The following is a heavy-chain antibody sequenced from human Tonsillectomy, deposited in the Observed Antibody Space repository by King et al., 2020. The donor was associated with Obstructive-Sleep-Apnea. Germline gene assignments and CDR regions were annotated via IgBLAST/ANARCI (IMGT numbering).Heavy chain of an antibody. CDR1: GFTFDDYA. V-gene: IGHV3-9*01. CDR2: ISWNSGSI. J-gene: IGHJ4*02. CDR3: AKDLSSGWYGPADS. D-gene: IGHD6-19*01. Sequence: QLVQSGGGLVQPGRSLRLSCAASGFTFDDYAMHWVRQAPGKGLEWVSGISWNSGSIGYADSVKGRFTISRDNAKNSLYLQINSLRAEDTALYYCAKDLSSGWYGPADSWGQGPLVTVSS.